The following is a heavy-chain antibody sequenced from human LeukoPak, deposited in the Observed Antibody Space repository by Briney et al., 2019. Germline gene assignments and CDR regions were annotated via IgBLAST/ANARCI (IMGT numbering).Heavy chain of an antibody. D-gene: IGHD3-10*01. CDR3: ASLSYYGSGSYYRVLDP. CDR1: GGSISSSSYY. CDR2: IYYSGST. V-gene: IGHV4-39*01. Sequence: SETLSLTRTVSGGSISSSSYYWGWIRQPPGKGLEWIGSIYYSGSTYYNPSLKSRVTISVDTSKNQFSLKLSSVTAADTAVYYCASLSYYGSGSYYRVLDPWGQGTLVTVSS. J-gene: IGHJ5*02.